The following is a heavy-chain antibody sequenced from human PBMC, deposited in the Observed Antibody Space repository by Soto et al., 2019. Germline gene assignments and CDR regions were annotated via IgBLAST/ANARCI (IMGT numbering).Heavy chain of an antibody. J-gene: IGHJ4*02. CDR3: ARSRSGAVADSFDF. Sequence: QVQVVESGGGVVQPGRSLRLSCAASGFTFRSYATHWVRQAPGKGLEWVAVISRDGSNKYYVDSVKGRFTISRDNSKDTVYLQMNSLRDEDSAMFYCARSRSGAVADSFDFWGQGTLVTVSS. CDR2: ISRDGSNK. V-gene: IGHV3-30*04. D-gene: IGHD3-10*01. CDR1: GFTFRSYA.